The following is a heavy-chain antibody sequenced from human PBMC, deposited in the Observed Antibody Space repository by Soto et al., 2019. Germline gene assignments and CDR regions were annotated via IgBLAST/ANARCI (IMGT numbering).Heavy chain of an antibody. V-gene: IGHV3-30-3*01. CDR1: GFTFSSYA. CDR3: ARAHPYYYYYCGMDV. Sequence: QVQLVESGGGVVQPGRSLRLSCAASGFTFSSYAMHWVRQAPGKGLEWVAVISYDGSNKYYADSVKGRFTISRDNSKNTLYLQMNSLRAEDTAVYYCARAHPYYYYYCGMDVWGQGTTVPVSS. CDR2: ISYDGSNK. J-gene: IGHJ6*02.